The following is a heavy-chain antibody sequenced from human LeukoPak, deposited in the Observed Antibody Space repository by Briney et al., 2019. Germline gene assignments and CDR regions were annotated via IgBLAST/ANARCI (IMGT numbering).Heavy chain of an antibody. CDR3: AKDIGAHYYGYTYYYYGMDV. D-gene: IGHD3-10*01. Sequence: GGSLRLSCAASGFALSSHWMTWVRQVPGRGPEWVANVNRDGSETYYLDSVKGRFTISRDNPKNTLYLQMNSLRAEDTAVYYCAKDIGAHYYGYTYYYYGMDVWGQGTTVTVSS. CDR2: VNRDGSET. V-gene: IGHV3-7*03. J-gene: IGHJ6*02. CDR1: GFALSSHW.